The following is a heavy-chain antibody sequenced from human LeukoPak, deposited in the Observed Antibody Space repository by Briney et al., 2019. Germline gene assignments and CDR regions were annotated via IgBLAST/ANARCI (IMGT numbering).Heavy chain of an antibody. CDR2: MNPKTGNT. V-gene: IGHV1-8*01. D-gene: IGHD2-21*02. CDR1: GYTFINHD. J-gene: IGHJ5*02. CDR3: ARGGGWRLRSNWFDP. Sequence: ASVKVSCKTSGYTFINHDINWVRQATGQGLEWMGWMNPKTGNTGYAQKFQGRVSMTRNTSTSTAYMELNSLRSEDTAMYYCARGGGWRLRSNWFDPWGQGTLVTV.